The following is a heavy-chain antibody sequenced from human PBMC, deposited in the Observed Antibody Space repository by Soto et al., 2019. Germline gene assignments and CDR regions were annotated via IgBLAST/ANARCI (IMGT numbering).Heavy chain of an antibody. D-gene: IGHD3-9*01. CDR3: ARDHRGYDILTGYYRNTPGYYYGMDV. Sequence: SETLSLTCTVSGGSISSGGYYWSWIRQHPGKGLEWIGYIYYSGSTYYNPSLKSRVTISVDTSKNQFSLKLSSVTAADTAVYYCARDHRGYDILTGYYRNTPGYYYGMDVWGQGTTVTVSS. CDR1: GGSISSGGYY. J-gene: IGHJ6*02. CDR2: IYYSGST. V-gene: IGHV4-31*03.